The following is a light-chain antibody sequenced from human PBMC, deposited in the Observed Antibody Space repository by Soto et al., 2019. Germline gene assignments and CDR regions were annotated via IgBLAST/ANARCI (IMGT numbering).Light chain of an antibody. V-gene: IGKV3-11*01. CDR3: QQRSNWSFT. CDR2: GAS. CDR1: QSVSSY. Sequence: EIVLTQSPATLSLSPGERATLSCRASQSVSSYLAWYQQKPGQAPRLLIYGASNRATGIPARFSGSGSGTYFTLTISSLEPEDFAVYYCQQRSNWSFTFGPGTKVDIK. J-gene: IGKJ3*01.